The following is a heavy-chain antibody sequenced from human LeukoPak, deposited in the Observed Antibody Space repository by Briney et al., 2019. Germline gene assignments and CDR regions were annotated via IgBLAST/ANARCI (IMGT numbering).Heavy chain of an antibody. CDR2: IIPIFGTA. J-gene: IGHJ3*02. Sequence: GASVKVSCKASGGTFSSYAISWVRQAPGQGLEWMGGIIPIFGTANYAQKFQGRVTITADKSTSTAYMELSSLRSEDTAVYYCARQPAYCGGDCYLYAFDIWGQGTMVTVSS. V-gene: IGHV1-69*06. CDR1: GGTFSSYA. D-gene: IGHD2-21*02. CDR3: ARQPAYCGGDCYLYAFDI.